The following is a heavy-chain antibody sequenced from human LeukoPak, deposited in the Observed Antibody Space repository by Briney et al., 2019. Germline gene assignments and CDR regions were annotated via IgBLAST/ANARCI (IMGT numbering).Heavy chain of an antibody. CDR2: VSTDGNII. CDR1: GFTFGSYW. J-gene: IGHJ4*02. Sequence: PGGSLRLSCAASGFTFGSYWMHWVRHAPGKGLVWVSRVSTDGNIIIYADSVKGRFTISRDNAKNTVYLQMNSLRAEDTAVYYCVRDRTTVTLFDSWGQGTPVTVSS. D-gene: IGHD4-17*01. V-gene: IGHV3-74*01. CDR3: VRDRTTVTLFDS.